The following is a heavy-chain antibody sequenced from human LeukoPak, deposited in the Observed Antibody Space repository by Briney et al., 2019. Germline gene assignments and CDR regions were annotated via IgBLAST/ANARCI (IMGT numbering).Heavy chain of an antibody. CDR1: GFTFSSYA. J-gene: IGHJ4*02. Sequence: GGSLRLSCAASGFTFSSYAMSWVRQAPGKGLEWVSAISGSGGSTYYADSVKGRFTISRDNSKNTLYLQMNSLRAEDTAVYYCAKGIFPAPIVAVPAANGFDSWGQGTLVTVSS. V-gene: IGHV3-23*01. CDR3: AKGIFPAPIVAVPAANGFDS. D-gene: IGHD2-2*01. CDR2: ISGSGGST.